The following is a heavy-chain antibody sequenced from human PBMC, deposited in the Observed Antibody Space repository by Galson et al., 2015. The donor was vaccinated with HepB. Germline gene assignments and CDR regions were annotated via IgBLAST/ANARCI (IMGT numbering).Heavy chain of an antibody. CDR3: ARGYQIAARPFDY. Sequence: ETLSLTCTVTGGPISTRSTFWAWMRQPPGKGLEWIGSLYYGGSTYYNPSLKSRVTVSVDTSRSRFSLNLKSVTAADTAIYYCARGYQIAARPFDYWGQGTLVTVSS. CDR1: GGPISTRSTF. CDR2: LYYGGST. V-gene: IGHV4-39*07. D-gene: IGHD6-6*01. J-gene: IGHJ4*02.